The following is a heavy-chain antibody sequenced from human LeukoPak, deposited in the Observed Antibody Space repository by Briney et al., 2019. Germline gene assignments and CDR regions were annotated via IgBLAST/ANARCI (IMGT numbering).Heavy chain of an antibody. Sequence: SDTLSHPCAVSCGSLNGYPYTWIRQPPGKGLEWIGEIIHSGGTSQNPSLKSRLTITVDTSRKQFSLKLTSVTAADTALYFCARGPLAFRRVAGIFSWGRGTQVTVSS. J-gene: IGHJ5*02. D-gene: IGHD6-19*01. V-gene: IGHV4-34*01. CDR3: ARGPLAFRRVAGIFS. CDR1: CGSLNGYP. CDR2: IIHSGGT.